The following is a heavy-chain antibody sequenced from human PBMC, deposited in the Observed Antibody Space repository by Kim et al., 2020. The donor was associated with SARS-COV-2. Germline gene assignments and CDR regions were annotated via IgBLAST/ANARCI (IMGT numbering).Heavy chain of an antibody. D-gene: IGHD3-16*01. J-gene: IGHJ4*02. Sequence: STNSHPTPKSRVPRSVDTSKNQFSLKLSSVTAADTAVYYCAAGFVSGPDYWGQGTLVTVSS. V-gene: IGHV4-59*01. CDR2: ST. CDR3: AAGFVSGPDY.